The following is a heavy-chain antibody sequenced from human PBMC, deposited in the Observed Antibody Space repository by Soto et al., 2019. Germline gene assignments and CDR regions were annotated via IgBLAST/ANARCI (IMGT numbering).Heavy chain of an antibody. CDR1: GGSFSGYY. D-gene: IGHD2-2*01. CDR3: ARGPLGIGYCSSTSCYRRGKFDY. J-gene: IGHJ4*02. CDR2: INHSGST. Sequence: SETLSLTCAVYGGSFSGYYWSWIRQPPGKGLEWIGEINHSGSTNYNPSLKSRVTISVDTSKNQFSLKLSSVTAADTAVYYCARGPLGIGYCSSTSCYRRGKFDYWGQGTLVTVSS. V-gene: IGHV4-34*01.